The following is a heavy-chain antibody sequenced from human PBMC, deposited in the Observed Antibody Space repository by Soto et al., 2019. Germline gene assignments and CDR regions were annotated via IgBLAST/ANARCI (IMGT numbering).Heavy chain of an antibody. J-gene: IGHJ6*04. CDR1: GFTFSSYA. D-gene: IGHD3-16*01. V-gene: IGHV3-30-3*01. CDR3: ARYHYDYVWGSLYGMDV. Sequence: GGSLRLSCAASGFTFSSYAMHWVRQAPGKGLEWVAVISYDGSNKYYADSVKGRFTISRDNSKNTLYLQMNSLRAEDTAVYYCARYHYDYVWGSLYGMDVGGEGTTVTVSS. CDR2: ISYDGSNK.